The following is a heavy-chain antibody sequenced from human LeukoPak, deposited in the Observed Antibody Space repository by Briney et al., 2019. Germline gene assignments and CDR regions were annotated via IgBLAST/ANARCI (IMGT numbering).Heavy chain of an antibody. CDR2: ISNGGGTI. CDR3: ARDSYMIGSDY. D-gene: IGHD3-10*02. Sequence: GGSLRLSCAASGFTFTSYDFNWVRQAPGKGLEWVSYISNGGGTIYYADSVKGRFTISRDNAQNSVFLQMNTLRAEDTAVYYCARDSYMIGSDYWGQGTLVTVSS. CDR1: GFTFTSYD. V-gene: IGHV3-48*03. J-gene: IGHJ4*02.